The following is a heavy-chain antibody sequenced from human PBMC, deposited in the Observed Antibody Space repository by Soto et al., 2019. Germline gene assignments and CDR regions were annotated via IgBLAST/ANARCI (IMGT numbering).Heavy chain of an antibody. Sequence: SLRLSCTASGFTFGDYAMSWFRQAPGKGLEWVGFIRSKAYGGTTEYAASVKGRFTISRDDSKSIAYLQMNSLKTEDTAVYYCLTVGYCTNGVRGPDGMDVWGQGTTVTVSS. CDR2: IRSKAYGGTT. D-gene: IGHD2-8*01. J-gene: IGHJ6*02. V-gene: IGHV3-49*03. CDR1: GFTFGDYA. CDR3: LTVGYCTNGVRGPDGMDV.